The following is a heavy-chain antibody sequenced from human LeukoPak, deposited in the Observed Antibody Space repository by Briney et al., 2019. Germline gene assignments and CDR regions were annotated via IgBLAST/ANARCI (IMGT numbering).Heavy chain of an antibody. D-gene: IGHD2-15*01. J-gene: IGHJ3*02. Sequence: GGSLRLSCAASGFTFSSYWMSWVRQAPGKGLEWVANIKQDGSETYYVDSVKGRFTISRDNAKNSLYLQMNSLRAEDTAVYSCARDASGRDAFDIWGQGTMVTVSS. CDR3: ARDASGRDAFDI. CDR1: GFTFSSYW. V-gene: IGHV3-7*01. CDR2: IKQDGSET.